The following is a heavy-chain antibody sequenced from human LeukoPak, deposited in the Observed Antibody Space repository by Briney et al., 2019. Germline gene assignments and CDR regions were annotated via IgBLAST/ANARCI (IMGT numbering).Heavy chain of an antibody. D-gene: IGHD3-22*01. V-gene: IGHV4-59*08. CDR2: IYYSGST. J-gene: IGHJ1*01. CDR3: ARGGYDSSGLTQYFQQ. CDR1: GGSISSYY. Sequence: PSETLSLTCTVSGGSISSYYWSWIRQPPGKGLEWIGYIYYSGSTNYNPSLKSRVTISVDTSKNQFSLQLNSVTPEDTAVYYCARGGYDSSGLTQYFQQWGQGTLVIVSS.